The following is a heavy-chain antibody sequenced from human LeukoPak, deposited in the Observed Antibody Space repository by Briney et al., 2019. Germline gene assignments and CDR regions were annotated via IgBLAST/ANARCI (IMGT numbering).Heavy chain of an antibody. Sequence: PGGSLRLSCAASGFTFSSYGMHWVRQAPGKGLGWVAFIRYDGSNKYYADSVKGRFTISRDNSKNTLYLQMNSLRAEDTAVYYCAKDQQAYYYDSSGYTFEAFDIWGQGTMVTVSS. CDR2: IRYDGSNK. D-gene: IGHD3-22*01. V-gene: IGHV3-30*02. J-gene: IGHJ3*02. CDR3: AKDQQAYYYDSSGYTFEAFDI. CDR1: GFTFSSYG.